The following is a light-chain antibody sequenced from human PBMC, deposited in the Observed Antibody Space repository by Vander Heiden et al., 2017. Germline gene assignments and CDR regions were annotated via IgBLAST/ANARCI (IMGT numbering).Light chain of an antibody. CDR2: DVT. CDR1: SSDVGNDNY. CDR3: SSYTTSSTQV. V-gene: IGLV2-14*03. J-gene: IGLJ1*01. Sequence: QSALTQPAYVSGSPGQSITISCAGTSSDVGNDNYVSWYQQHPGKAPKLVIYDVTNRPSGVSNRFSGAKSGNTASLTISGLQPEDEADYYCSSYTTSSTQVLGTGTKVTVL.